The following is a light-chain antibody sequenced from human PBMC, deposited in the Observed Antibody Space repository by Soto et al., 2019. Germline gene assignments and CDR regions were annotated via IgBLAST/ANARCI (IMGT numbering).Light chain of an antibody. V-gene: IGKV1-5*01. CDR2: DAS. CDR1: QSISSW. Sequence: DIQMTQSPSTLSASVGDRGTITCRASQSISSWLAWYQQKPGKAPKLLIYDASSLERGVPSRFSGSGSGTEFTHTISSLQPDDFATYYCQQYNSYSWTFGQGTKV. J-gene: IGKJ1*01. CDR3: QQYNSYSWT.